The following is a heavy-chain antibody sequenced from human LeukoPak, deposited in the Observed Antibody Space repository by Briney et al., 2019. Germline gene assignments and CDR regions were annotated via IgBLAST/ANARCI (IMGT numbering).Heavy chain of an antibody. CDR2: ISYDGSNK. V-gene: IGHV3-30-3*01. CDR1: GFTFSSYA. CDR3: ARAREGSSWSLFDY. D-gene: IGHD6-13*01. J-gene: IGHJ4*02. Sequence: GGSLRLSCAASGFTFSSYAMSWVRQAPGKGLEWVAVISYDGSNKYYADSVKGRFTISRDNSKNTLYLQMNSLRAEDTAVYYCARAREGSSWSLFDYWGQGTLVTVSS.